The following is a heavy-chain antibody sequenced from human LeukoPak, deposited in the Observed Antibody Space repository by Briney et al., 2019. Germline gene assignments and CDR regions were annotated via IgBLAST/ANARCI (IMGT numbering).Heavy chain of an antibody. J-gene: IGHJ5*02. CDR1: GGSISNYY. Sequence: SETLSLTCTVSGGSISNYYWYWIRHPPPTGLECIGYIYHSGSTNYNPSFKSRVTISVDTSKNQFSLKLRSVTAADTAVYYCAREVGLGMYNWFDPWGQGTLVTVSS. CDR3: AREVGLGMYNWFDP. CDR2: IYHSGST. V-gene: IGHV4-59*01. D-gene: IGHD3-16*01.